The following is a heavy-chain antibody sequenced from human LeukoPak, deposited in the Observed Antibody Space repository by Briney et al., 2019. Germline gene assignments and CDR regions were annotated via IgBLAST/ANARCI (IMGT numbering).Heavy chain of an antibody. CDR2: IKHDGSEK. CDR3: ARYCSGGSCWDY. CDR1: GFTFSSYW. V-gene: IGHV3-7*01. Sequence: GGSLRLSCAASGFTFSSYWTSWVRQAPGRGLEWVANIKHDGSEKYYVDSVKGRFTISRDNAKNSLHLQMNSLRAEDTAVYYCARYCSGGSCWDYWGQGTLVTVSS. D-gene: IGHD2-15*01. J-gene: IGHJ4*02.